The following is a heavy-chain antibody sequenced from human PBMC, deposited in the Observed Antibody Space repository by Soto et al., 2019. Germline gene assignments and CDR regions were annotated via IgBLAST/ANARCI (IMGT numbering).Heavy chain of an antibody. J-gene: IGHJ5*02. CDR3: ANSGGIAARRRLAFDP. D-gene: IGHD6-6*01. CDR1: GGSFSGYY. Sequence: QVQLQQWGAGLLKPSETLSLTCAVYGGSFSGYYWSWIRQPPGKGLEWIGEINHSGSTNYTPSLKNRVTIPVDTSKNQFSLRLSSVTAADTAVYYCANSGGIAARRRLAFDPWGQGTLVTVSS. CDR2: INHSGST. V-gene: IGHV4-34*01.